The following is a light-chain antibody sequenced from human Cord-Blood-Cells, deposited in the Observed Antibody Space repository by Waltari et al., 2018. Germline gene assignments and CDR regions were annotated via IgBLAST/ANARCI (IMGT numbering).Light chain of an antibody. CDR2: AAS. Sequence: DIQMTQSPSSLSASVGDRVTITCRASQSISSYLNWYQQKPGKAPKLLIYAASSLQSGVPSRFSGSRSGTDFTLTISSLQPEEFATYYCQQSYSTPYTFGQGTKLEIK. J-gene: IGKJ2*01. CDR3: QQSYSTPYT. CDR1: QSISSY. V-gene: IGKV1-39*01.